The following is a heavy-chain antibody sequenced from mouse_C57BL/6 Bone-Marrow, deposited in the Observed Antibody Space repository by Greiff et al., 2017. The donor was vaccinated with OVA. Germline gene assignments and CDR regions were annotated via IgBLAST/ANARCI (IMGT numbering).Heavy chain of an antibody. CDR1: GYTFTSYG. V-gene: IGHV1-81*01. CDR3: ARGGLAY. Sequence: VQLQQSGAELARPGASVKLSCKASGYTFTSYGISWVKQRTGQGLEWIGEIYPSSGNTYYNEKFKGKATLTADKSSSTAYMELRRLTSEDSAVYFCARGGLAYWGQGTTLTVSS. J-gene: IGHJ2*01. D-gene: IGHD3-3*01. CDR2: IYPSSGNT.